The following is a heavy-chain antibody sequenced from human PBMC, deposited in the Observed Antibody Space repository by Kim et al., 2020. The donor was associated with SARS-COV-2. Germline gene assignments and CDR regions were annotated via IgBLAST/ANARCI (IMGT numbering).Heavy chain of an antibody. CDR2: IYTSGST. V-gene: IGHV4-4*07. J-gene: IGHJ4*02. Sequence: SETLSLTCTVSGGSISSYYWSWIRQPAGKGLEWIGRIYTSGSTNYNPSLMSRVTMSVDTSKNQFSLKLSSVTAADTAVYYCARSPPGATNPNGFDYWGQGTLVTVSS. CDR3: ARSPPGATNPNGFDY. CDR1: GGSISSYY. D-gene: IGHD1-26*01.